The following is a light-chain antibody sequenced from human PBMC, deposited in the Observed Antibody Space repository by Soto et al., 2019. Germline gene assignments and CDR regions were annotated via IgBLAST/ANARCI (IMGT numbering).Light chain of an antibody. CDR3: SSFTTDSTYV. Sequence: QSVLTQPASMSGSPGQSITISCTGTSSDVGANIFVSWYQQHPGKVPKLMIYTVSSRPSGVSQRFSGSKSGNTASLTISGLQAEDEADYYCSSFTTDSTYVFGTGTKVTVL. CDR2: TVS. V-gene: IGLV2-14*01. CDR1: SSDVGANIF. J-gene: IGLJ1*01.